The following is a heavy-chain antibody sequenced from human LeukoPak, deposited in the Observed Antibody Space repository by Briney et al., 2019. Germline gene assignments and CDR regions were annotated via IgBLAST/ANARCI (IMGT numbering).Heavy chain of an antibody. V-gene: IGHV4-39*01. D-gene: IGHD6-19*01. CDR3: ARHAPLAVAGKGRYNWFDP. J-gene: IGHJ5*02. CDR2: IYYSGST. CDR1: GGSINSSSYY. Sequence: PSETLSLTCTVSGGSINSSSYYWGWIRQPPGKGLEWIGSIYYSGSTYYNPSLKSRVTISVDTSKNQFSLKLSSVTAADTAVYYCARHAPLAVAGKGRYNWFDPWGQGTLVTVSS.